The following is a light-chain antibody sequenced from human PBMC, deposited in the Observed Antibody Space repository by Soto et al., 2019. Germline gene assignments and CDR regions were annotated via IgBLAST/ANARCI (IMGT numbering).Light chain of an antibody. CDR3: QQYNTHPRT. V-gene: IGKV1-5*03. CDR1: QSFNNW. Sequence: DIQMTQSPSTLSASVGDRVTITCRASQSFNNWLAWYQQKPGKAPKLLIYKASSLQSGVPSRFSGSGSGAEFTLTISSLQPEDFATYYCQQYNTHPRTFGQGTKVEIK. J-gene: IGKJ1*01. CDR2: KAS.